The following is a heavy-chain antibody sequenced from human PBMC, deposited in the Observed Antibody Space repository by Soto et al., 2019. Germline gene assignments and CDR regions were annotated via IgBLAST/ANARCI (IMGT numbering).Heavy chain of an antibody. CDR2: MSHSGGT. J-gene: IGHJ3*02. D-gene: IGHD1-1*01. V-gene: IGHV4-34*01. Sequence: QVQLQQWGAGLLKPSETLSLTCAVYGGFVSSGSYYWSWIRQPPGKGLEWIGEMSHSGGTHFNPSLERRVTISVDTSKTQFSLKMSSVTAADTAVYYCARVERGTATTVVDAFDIWGPGTMVTVSS. CDR1: GGFVSSGSYY. CDR3: ARVERGTATTVVDAFDI.